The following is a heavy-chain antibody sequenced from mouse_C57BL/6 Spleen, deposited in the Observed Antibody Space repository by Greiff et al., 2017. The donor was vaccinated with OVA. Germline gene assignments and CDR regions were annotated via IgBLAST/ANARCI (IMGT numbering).Heavy chain of an antibody. V-gene: IGHV5-17*01. J-gene: IGHJ2*01. D-gene: IGHD1-1*01. CDR1: GFTFSDYG. Sequence: EVQGVESGGGLVKPGGSLKLSCAASGFTFSDYGMHWVRQAPEKGLEWVAYISSGSSTIYYADTVKGRFTITRDNAKNTLFLQMTSLRSEDTAMYYCAREGYCSSYKYFDDWGQGTTLTVSS. CDR2: ISSGSSTI. CDR3: AREGYCSSYKYFDD.